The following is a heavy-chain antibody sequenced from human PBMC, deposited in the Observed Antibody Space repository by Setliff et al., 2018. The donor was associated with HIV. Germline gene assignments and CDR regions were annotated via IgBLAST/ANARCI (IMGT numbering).Heavy chain of an antibody. CDR1: GYTFTDYG. V-gene: IGHV7-4-1*04. Sequence: ASVKVSCKASGYTFTDYGMNWVRQAPGQGLEWMGWINTNTGSPTYARGFTGRFVFSLDTSISMTYLQINSLEAEDTAVYYCTRDLTRTVMTREGPSYYYYYMDVWGKGTTVTVSS. D-gene: IGHD2-21*02. J-gene: IGHJ6*03. CDR3: TRDLTRTVMTREGPSYYYYYMDV. CDR2: INTNTGSP.